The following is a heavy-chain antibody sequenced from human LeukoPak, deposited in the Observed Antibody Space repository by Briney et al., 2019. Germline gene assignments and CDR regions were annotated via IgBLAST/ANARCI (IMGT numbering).Heavy chain of an antibody. CDR1: GGSISSGDYY. D-gene: IGHD2-21*01. CDR2: IYYSGST. J-gene: IGHJ4*02. Sequence: SETLSLTCTVSGGSISSGDYYWSWIRQPPGKGLEWIGYIYYSGSTYYNPSLKSRVTISVDTSKNQFSLKLSSVTAADTAVYYCAREGGCGGDCYSIGYWGQGTLVTVSS. CDR3: AREGGCGGDCYSIGY. V-gene: IGHV4-30-4*08.